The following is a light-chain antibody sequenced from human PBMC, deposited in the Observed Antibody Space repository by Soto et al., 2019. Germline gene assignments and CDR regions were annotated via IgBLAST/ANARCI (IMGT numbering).Light chain of an antibody. V-gene: IGKV1-5*03. CDR1: QNINSW. CDR3: QHYNDYSGT. Sequence: DIQMTQSPSTLSASVGDRVTITCRASQNINSWLAWYQQKPGKAPKLLIHKASLLQSGAPSRFSGSESGTEFTLTISSLQPDDSATYYCQHYNDYSGTFGQGTKVEI. J-gene: IGKJ1*01. CDR2: KAS.